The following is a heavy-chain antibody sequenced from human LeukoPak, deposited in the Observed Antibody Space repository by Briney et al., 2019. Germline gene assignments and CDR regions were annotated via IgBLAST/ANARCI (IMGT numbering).Heavy chain of an antibody. CDR1: GFTFDDYA. CDR2: ISGDGGST. J-gene: IGHJ4*02. D-gene: IGHD2-2*01. CDR3: AKDIRRLVPNYYFDY. Sequence: GGSLRLSCAASGFTFDDYAMHWVRQAPRKGLEWVSLISGDGGSTYYADSVKGRFTISRDNSKNSLYLQMNSLRTEDTALYYCAKDIRRLVPNYYFDYRGEGSLVSVCS. V-gene: IGHV3-43*02.